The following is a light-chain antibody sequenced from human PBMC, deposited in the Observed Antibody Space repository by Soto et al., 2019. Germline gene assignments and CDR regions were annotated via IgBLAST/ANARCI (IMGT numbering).Light chain of an antibody. CDR1: RSISTY. CDR2: EAL. V-gene: IGKV3-11*01. CDR3: QQRNNWPLT. Sequence: PGERATLSCRASRSISTYLAWYQQKPGQAPRLLIYEALNRATGIPARFGGSGSGTDFTLTISSLEPEDFAVYYCQQRNNWPLTFGGGTKVDNK. J-gene: IGKJ4*02.